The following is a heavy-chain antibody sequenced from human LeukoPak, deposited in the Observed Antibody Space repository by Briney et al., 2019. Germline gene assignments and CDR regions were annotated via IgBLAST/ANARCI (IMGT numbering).Heavy chain of an antibody. Sequence: SVKVSCTASGGTFSSYAISWVRQAPGQGLEWMGGIIPIFGTANYAQKFQGRVTITADESTSTAYMELSSLRSEDTAVYYCARGGRYCSGGSCPFDYWGQGTLVTVSS. CDR1: GGTFSSYA. CDR2: IIPIFGTA. D-gene: IGHD2-15*01. CDR3: ARGGRYCSGGSCPFDY. V-gene: IGHV1-69*13. J-gene: IGHJ4*02.